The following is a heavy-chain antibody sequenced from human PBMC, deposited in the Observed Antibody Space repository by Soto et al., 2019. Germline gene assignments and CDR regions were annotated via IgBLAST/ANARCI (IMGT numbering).Heavy chain of an antibody. Sequence: PGGSLRLSCAASGFTFTNYWMHWVRQAPGKGLVWVSRINDYGDRINYADSVEGRFTISRDDAKSELYLQINNLRADDTAVYYCTRGRPEPFDYWGQGALVTVSS. CDR1: GFTFTNYW. J-gene: IGHJ4*02. CDR2: INDYGDRI. CDR3: TRGRPEPFDY. D-gene: IGHD1-1*01. V-gene: IGHV3-74*01.